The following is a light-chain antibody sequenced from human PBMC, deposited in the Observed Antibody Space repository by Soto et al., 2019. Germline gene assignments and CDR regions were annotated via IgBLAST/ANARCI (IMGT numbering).Light chain of an antibody. J-gene: IGKJ4*01. CDR1: QSVSSS. V-gene: IGKV3-11*01. CDR3: QQRSNWPLS. Sequence: EIVLTQSPVTLSLSPGERATLSCRASQSVSSSLAWYQQKPGQAPRLLIYDASNRATGIPARFSGSGSETDFNLTVSSLEPEDLAVYYCQQRSNWPLSFGGGTTVEIK. CDR2: DAS.